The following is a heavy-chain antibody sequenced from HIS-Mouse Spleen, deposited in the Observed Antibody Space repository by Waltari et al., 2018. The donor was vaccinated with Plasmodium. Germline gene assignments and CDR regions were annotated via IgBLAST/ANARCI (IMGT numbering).Heavy chain of an antibody. CDR3: ARGMKSSSSAFDI. J-gene: IGHJ3*02. V-gene: IGHV3-53*01. Sequence: EVQLVASGGGLIQPGGSLRLPCAASGFTVSSNYIGWVRQAPGKGLECVSVIYSGGSTYYADSVKGRFNISRDNSKNTLYLQMNSLRAEDTAVYYCARGMKSSSSAFDIWGQGTMVTVSS. CDR2: IYSGGST. D-gene: IGHD6-6*01. CDR1: GFTVSSNY.